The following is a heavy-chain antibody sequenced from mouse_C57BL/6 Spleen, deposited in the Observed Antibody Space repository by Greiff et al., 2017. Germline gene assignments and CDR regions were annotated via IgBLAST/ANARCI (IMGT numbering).Heavy chain of an antibody. CDR1: GYTFTSYW. Sequence: QVHVKQPGAELVKPGASVKLSCKASGYTFTSYWMHWVKQRPGQGLEWIGMIHPNSGSTNYNEKFKSKATLTVDKSSSTAYMQLSSLTSEDSAVYYCARWGYYGSSPFAYWGQGTLVTVSA. CDR3: ARWGYYGSSPFAY. V-gene: IGHV1-64*01. CDR2: IHPNSGST. J-gene: IGHJ3*01. D-gene: IGHD1-1*01.